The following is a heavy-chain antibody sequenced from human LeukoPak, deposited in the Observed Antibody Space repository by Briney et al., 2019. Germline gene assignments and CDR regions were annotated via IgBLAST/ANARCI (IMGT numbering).Heavy chain of an antibody. CDR3: ARGRRPFRYCSSTSCHNMDV. D-gene: IGHD2-2*01. Sequence: ASVKVSCKASGYTFTRYYMHWGRQAPGQGLEWMGWINPNSGGTNYSQKFQGRVTMTRDTSISTAYMELSRLRSDDTAVYYCARGRRPFRYCSSTSCHNMDVWGKGTTVTVSS. CDR1: GYTFTRYY. V-gene: IGHV1-2*02. CDR2: INPNSGGT. J-gene: IGHJ6*03.